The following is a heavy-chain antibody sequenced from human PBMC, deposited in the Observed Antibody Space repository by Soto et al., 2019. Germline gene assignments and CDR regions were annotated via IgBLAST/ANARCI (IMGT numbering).Heavy chain of an antibody. CDR3: AKDDGSMLTTFQH. CDR2: ISGSGGST. D-gene: IGHD4-17*01. J-gene: IGHJ1*01. V-gene: IGHV3-23*01. Sequence: EVQLLESGGGLVQPGGSLRLSCAASGFTFSSYAMSWVRQAPGKGLEWVSSISGSGGSTYYADSVKGRFTISRDRSKKALYLQMNSLRAEDSAVYYCAKDDGSMLTTFQHWGQGTLVTVSS. CDR1: GFTFSSYA.